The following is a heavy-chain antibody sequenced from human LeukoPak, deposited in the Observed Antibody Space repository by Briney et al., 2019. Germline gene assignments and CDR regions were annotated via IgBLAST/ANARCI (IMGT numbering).Heavy chain of an antibody. D-gene: IGHD2-15*01. CDR3: AKHGLPLVVISAPLDY. J-gene: IGHJ4*02. CDR2: ISASGGST. Sequence: GGSLRLSCAASGFTFSSYAMTWVRQAPGKGLEWVSAISASGGSTYYADSVKGRFTISRDNAKNSLDLQMNSLRVEDTAVYYCAKHGLPLVVISAPLDYWGQGTLVTVAS. CDR1: GFTFSSYA. V-gene: IGHV3-23*01.